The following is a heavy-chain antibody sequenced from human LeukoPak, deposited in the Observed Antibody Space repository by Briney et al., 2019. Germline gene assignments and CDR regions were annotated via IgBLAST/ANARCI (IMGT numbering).Heavy chain of an antibody. CDR1: GYTFTSYD. V-gene: IGHV1-2*06. J-gene: IGHJ4*02. CDR3: ASRWSIAVAGTGDDFDY. CDR2: INPNSGGT. D-gene: IGHD6-19*01. Sequence: GASVKVSCKASGYTFTSYDINWVRQAPGQGLEWMGRINPNSGGTNYAQKFQGRVTMTRDTSISTAYMELSRLRSDDTAVYYCASRWSIAVAGTGDDFDYWGQGTLVTVSS.